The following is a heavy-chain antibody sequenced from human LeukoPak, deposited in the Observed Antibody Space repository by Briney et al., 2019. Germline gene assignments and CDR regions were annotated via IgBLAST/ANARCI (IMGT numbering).Heavy chain of an antibody. CDR2: ISSSSSYI. D-gene: IGHD6-13*01. CDR1: GFTFSSYS. Sequence: GGSLRLSCAASGFTFSSYSMNWVRQAPGKGLEWVSFISSSSSYIYYADSVKGRFTISRDNAKNSLSLQMNSLRAEDTAVYYCARVSSSWYYLDYWGQGTLVTVSS. J-gene: IGHJ4*02. CDR3: ARVSSSWYYLDY. V-gene: IGHV3-21*01.